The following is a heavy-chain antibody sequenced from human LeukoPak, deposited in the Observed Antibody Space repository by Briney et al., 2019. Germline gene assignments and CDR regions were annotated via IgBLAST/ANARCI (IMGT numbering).Heavy chain of an antibody. Sequence: ASVKVSCKASGYTFTSYGISWVRQAPGQGLEWMGWISAYNGNTNYAQKLQGRVTMTTDTSTSTAYMELRSLRSDDTAVYYCARDLSELRLLEWLSHDNWFDTWGQGTLVTVSS. CDR2: ISAYNGNT. V-gene: IGHV1-18*01. CDR1: GYTFTSYG. D-gene: IGHD3-3*01. CDR3: ARDLSELRLLEWLSHDNWFDT. J-gene: IGHJ5*02.